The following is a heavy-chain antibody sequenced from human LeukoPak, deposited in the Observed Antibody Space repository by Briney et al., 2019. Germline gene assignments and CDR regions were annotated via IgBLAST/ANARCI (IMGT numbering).Heavy chain of an antibody. D-gene: IGHD2-2*01. CDR2: IYSGGST. J-gene: IGHJ5*02. V-gene: IGHV3-53*04. CDR1: GFTVSSNY. Sequence: GGSLRLSCAASGFTVSSNYMSWVRQAPGKGLEGGSVIYSGGSTYYADSVKGRFTISRHHSKNPLYLQMNRLRAEDTVVYYCASGRRTSTYGFDPWGQGTLVTVSS. CDR3: ASGRRTSTYGFDP.